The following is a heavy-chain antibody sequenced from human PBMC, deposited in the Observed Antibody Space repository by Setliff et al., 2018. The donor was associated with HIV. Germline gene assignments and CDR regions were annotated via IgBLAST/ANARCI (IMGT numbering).Heavy chain of an antibody. V-gene: IGHV1-46*01. CDR2: INPSGGIT. J-gene: IGHJ4*02. D-gene: IGHD4-17*01. CDR3: ASAPLTTVTTGPRYYLDS. Sequence: ASVKVSCKAAGYTLTNYHMHRVRQAPGQGLEWMGVINPSGGITTSAQKFLGRVTMTKDTSTSTVYMEVSNLKSEDTAVYYCASAPLTTVTTGPRYYLDSWGQGTLVTVSS. CDR1: GYTLTNYH.